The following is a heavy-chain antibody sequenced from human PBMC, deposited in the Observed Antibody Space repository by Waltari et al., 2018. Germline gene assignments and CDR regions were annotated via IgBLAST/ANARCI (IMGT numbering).Heavy chain of an antibody. CDR1: GGSISSYY. Sequence: QVQLQESGPGLVKPSETLSLTCTVSGGSISSYYWSWIRQPPGKGLEWIGYIYYSGSTTYNPSLKSRGTISVDTSKNQFSLKLSSVTAADTAVYYCARVSSGPSIAARHYHYYYYMDVWGKGTTVTVSS. D-gene: IGHD6-6*01. CDR2: IYYSGST. CDR3: ARVSSGPSIAARHYHYYYYMDV. J-gene: IGHJ6*03. V-gene: IGHV4-59*01.